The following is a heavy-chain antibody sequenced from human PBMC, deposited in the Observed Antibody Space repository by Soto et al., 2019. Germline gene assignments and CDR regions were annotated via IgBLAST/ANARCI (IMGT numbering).Heavy chain of an antibody. D-gene: IGHD3-10*01. CDR3: ARENLWFGELSGWFDP. V-gene: IGHV4-59*02. J-gene: IGHJ5*02. CDR1: GGSVSVYY. Sequence: SETLSLTCTISGGSVSVYYWSWIRQPPGKGLEWIGYIYYSGSTNYNPSLKSRVTISVDTSKNQFSLKLSSVTAADTAVYYCARENLWFGELSGWFDPWGQGTLVTVSS. CDR2: IYYSGST.